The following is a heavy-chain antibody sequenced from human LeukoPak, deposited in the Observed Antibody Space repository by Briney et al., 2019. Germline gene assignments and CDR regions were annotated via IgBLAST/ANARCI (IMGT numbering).Heavy chain of an antibody. CDR3: ARVAGLNDY. CDR2: INHSGST. Sequence: SETLSLTCAVYGGSFSGYYWSWIRQPPGKGLEWIGEINHSGSTNYNPSHKSRVTISVDTSKNQFSLKLSSVTAAGTAVYYCARVAGLNDYWGQGTLVTVSS. J-gene: IGHJ4*02. CDR1: GGSFSGYY. V-gene: IGHV4-34*01. D-gene: IGHD2-15*01.